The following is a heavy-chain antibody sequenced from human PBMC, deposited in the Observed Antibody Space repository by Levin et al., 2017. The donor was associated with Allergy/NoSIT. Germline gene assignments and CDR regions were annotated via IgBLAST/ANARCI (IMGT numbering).Heavy chain of an antibody. CDR2: ISYDGSNK. CDR3: ARALGYCSSTSCDYFDY. V-gene: IGHV3-30*04. Sequence: GGSLRLSCAASGFTFSSYAMHWVRQAPGKGLEWVAVISYDGSNKYYADSVKGRFTISRDNSKNTLYLQMNSLRAEDTAVYYCARALGYCSSTSCDYFDYWGQGTLVTVSS. D-gene: IGHD2-2*01. CDR1: GFTFSSYA. J-gene: IGHJ4*02.